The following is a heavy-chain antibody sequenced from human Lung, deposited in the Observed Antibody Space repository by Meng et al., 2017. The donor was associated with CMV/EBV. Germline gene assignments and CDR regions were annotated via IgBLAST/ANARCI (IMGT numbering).Heavy chain of an antibody. V-gene: IGHV4-34*01. D-gene: IGHD6-13*01. J-gene: IGHJ4*02. CDR3: ASIAAAGDTPFDY. CDR1: GGSFSGYY. Sequence: SXTXSLXCAVYGGSFSGYYWSWIRQPPGKGLEWIGEINHSGSTNYNPSLKSRVTISVDTSKNQFSLKLSSVTAADTAVYYCASIAAAGDTPFDYWGQGTLVNGAS. CDR2: INHSGST.